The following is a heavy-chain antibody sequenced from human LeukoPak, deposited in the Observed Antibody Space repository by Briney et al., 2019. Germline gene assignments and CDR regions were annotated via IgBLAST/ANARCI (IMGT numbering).Heavy chain of an antibody. Sequence: SETLSLTCAIYGGSFSGYYWSWIRQPPGKGLEWIGEINHRGSTNHNPSLKSRVTISVDTSRNSFSLELSSVTAADTAVYYCARVGYCGGDCYPFDYWGQGTLTTISS. CDR3: ARVGYCGGDCYPFDY. J-gene: IGHJ4*02. V-gene: IGHV4-34*01. D-gene: IGHD2-21*02. CDR1: GGSFSGYY. CDR2: INHRGST.